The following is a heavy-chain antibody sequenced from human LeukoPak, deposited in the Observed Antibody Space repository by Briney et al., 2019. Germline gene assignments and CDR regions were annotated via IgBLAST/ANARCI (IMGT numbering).Heavy chain of an antibody. CDR1: GYTFNNYG. J-gene: IGHJ4*02. V-gene: IGHV1-18*01. D-gene: IGHD6-6*01. CDR3: ARGPWRIAARREAMEEDY. CDR2: VTSYNGDT. Sequence: ASVRVSCKASGYTFNNYGISWVRQAPGQGLEWMGWVTSYNGDTNYAQKFQGRVTMSTDTSTSTAYMELSSLRSEDTAVYYCARGPWRIAARREAMEEDYWGQGTLVTVSS.